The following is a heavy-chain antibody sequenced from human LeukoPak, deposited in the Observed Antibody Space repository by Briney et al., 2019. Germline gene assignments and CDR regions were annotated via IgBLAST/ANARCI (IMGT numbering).Heavy chain of an antibody. CDR3: ARAKYYYGSGSYGYFDY. V-gene: IGHV4-34*01. D-gene: IGHD3-10*01. CDR1: GGSFSGYY. J-gene: IGHJ4*02. Sequence: PSETLSLTCAVYGGSFSGYYWSWIRQPPGKGLEWIGEINHSGSTNYNPSLKSRVTISVDTSKNQFSLKLSSVTAADTAVYYCARAKYYYGSGSYGYFDYWGQGTLVTVSS. CDR2: INHSGST.